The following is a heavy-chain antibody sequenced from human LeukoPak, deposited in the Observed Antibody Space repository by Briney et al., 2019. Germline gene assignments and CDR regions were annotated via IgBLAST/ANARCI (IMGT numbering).Heavy chain of an antibody. CDR1: GGSISSYY. D-gene: IGHD1-26*01. Sequence: PSETLSLTCTVSGGSISSYYWSWIRQPPGKGLEWIGYIYYSGSTNYNPSLKSRVTISVDTSKNQFSLKLSSVTAADTAVYYCARVSPSSVGLTDFDYWGQGTLVTVSS. CDR2: IYYSGST. V-gene: IGHV4-59*01. CDR3: ARVSPSSVGLTDFDY. J-gene: IGHJ4*02.